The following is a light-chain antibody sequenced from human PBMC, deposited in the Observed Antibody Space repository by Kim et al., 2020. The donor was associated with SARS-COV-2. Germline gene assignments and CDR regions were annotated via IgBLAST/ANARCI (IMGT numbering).Light chain of an antibody. V-gene: IGKV1-9*01. CDR3: QQFNTYPVT. CDR2: GAS. J-gene: IGKJ3*01. Sequence: DIQLTQSPAFLSASVGDRVTITCRASQAISGYLAWYQQKPGKAPKLLIYGASTLRSGVPSSFSGSGSGTEFTLTISSLQPEDFATYYCQQFNTYPVTFGPGTKVDIK. CDR1: QAISGY.